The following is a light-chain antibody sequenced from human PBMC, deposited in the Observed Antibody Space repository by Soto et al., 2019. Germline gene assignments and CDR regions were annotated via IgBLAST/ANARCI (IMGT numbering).Light chain of an antibody. CDR3: VTWDGNLSAGV. CDR2: EDN. J-gene: IGLJ2*01. Sequence: QSVLTQPPSASAAPGQTVTISCSGGSSNIENNYVSWYQHFPGTAPKLLIYEDNNRPSGIPDRFSGSKSGTSASLDITVLPTGGEAAYYCVTWDGNLSAGVFGGGTKLTVL. CDR1: SSNIENNY. V-gene: IGLV1-51*02.